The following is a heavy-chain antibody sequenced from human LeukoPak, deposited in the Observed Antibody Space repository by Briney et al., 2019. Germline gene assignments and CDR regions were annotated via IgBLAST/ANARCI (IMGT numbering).Heavy chain of an antibody. CDR2: IYPGDSDT. V-gene: IGHV5-51*01. D-gene: IGHD3-22*01. Sequence: GESLKISCQGTGYSFTSYWIGWVRQMPGKGLEWMGIIYPGDSDTRYSPSFQGQVTISADKSISTAYLQWSSLKASDTAMYYCASLYYDSSGPGGYWGQGTLVTVSS. J-gene: IGHJ4*02. CDR3: ASLYYDSSGPGGY. CDR1: GYSFTSYW.